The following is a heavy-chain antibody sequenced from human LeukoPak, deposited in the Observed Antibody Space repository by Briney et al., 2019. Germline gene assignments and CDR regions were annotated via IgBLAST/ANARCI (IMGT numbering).Heavy chain of an antibody. D-gene: IGHD1-14*01. J-gene: IGHJ4*02. V-gene: IGHV3-30-3*01. Sequence: GGSLRLSCAASGFTFSSYAMHWVRQAPGKGLEWVAVISYDGSNKYYADSVKGRFTISRDNSKNTLYLQMNSLRAEDTAVYYCASLPGSFDYWGQGTLVTVSS. CDR3: ASLPGSFDY. CDR1: GFTFSSYA. CDR2: ISYDGSNK.